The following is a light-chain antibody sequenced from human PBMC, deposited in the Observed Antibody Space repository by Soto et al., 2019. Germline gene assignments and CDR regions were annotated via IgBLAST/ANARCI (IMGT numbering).Light chain of an antibody. J-gene: IGLJ1*01. CDR1: SSNIGAGYD. CDR2: GNS. V-gene: IGLV1-40*01. CDR3: QVWDSSSDHRV. Sequence: QSVLTQPPSVSGAPGQRVTISCTGSSSNIGAGYDVHWYQQLPGTAPKLLIYGNSNRPSGVPDRFSGSKSGTSASLAITGLQAEDEADYYCQVWDSSSDHRVFGTGTKLTVL.